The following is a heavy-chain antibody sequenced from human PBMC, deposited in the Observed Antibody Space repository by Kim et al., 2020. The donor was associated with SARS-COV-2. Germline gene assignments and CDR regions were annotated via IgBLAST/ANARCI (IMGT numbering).Heavy chain of an antibody. V-gene: IGHV3-74*01. D-gene: IGHD3-16*01. Sequence: GSLKLSCAASGFSFSGYWMHWVRQAPGKGLVWVSRISTDGSSTSYADSVKGRFTISRDNAKSTLYLQMNSLRAEDTAVYYCTDLRGTLGGWGQGTTGTVSS. CDR3: TDLRGTLGG. J-gene: IGHJ6*02. CDR1: GFSFSGYW. CDR2: ISTDGSST.